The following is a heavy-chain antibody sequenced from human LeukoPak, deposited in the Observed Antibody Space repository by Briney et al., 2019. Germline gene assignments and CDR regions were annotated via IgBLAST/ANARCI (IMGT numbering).Heavy chain of an antibody. Sequence: GGSLRLSCAASGFIFSNYGMNWLRQAPGKGLEWVANVDQDGSEKYYVGSVKGRFTISRDNAKNSLYLQMNSLRVEDTAVYYCARGWASSRRKAFDIWGQGTIVTVSS. CDR1: GFIFSNYG. J-gene: IGHJ3*02. CDR2: VDQDGSEK. CDR3: ARGWASSRRKAFDI. D-gene: IGHD3-16*01. V-gene: IGHV3-7*03.